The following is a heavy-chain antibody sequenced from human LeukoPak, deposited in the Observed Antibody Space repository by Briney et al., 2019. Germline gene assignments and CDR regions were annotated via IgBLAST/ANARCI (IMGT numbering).Heavy chain of an antibody. CDR2: IHSDGTGT. D-gene: IGHD6-19*01. CDR3: ARGGSGCFDY. V-gene: IGHV3-74*01. J-gene: IGHJ4*02. Sequence: GGSLKLSCAPSGFPFSSYWMNWVRQAPGRGWVWVSRIHSDGTGTSYADSVKGRFTISRDNAKNMLYLQMNSLRAEDTAVYYCARGGSGCFDYWGQGTLVTVSS. CDR1: GFPFSSYW.